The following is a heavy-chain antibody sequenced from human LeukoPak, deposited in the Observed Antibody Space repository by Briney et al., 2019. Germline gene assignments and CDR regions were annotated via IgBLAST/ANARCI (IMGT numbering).Heavy chain of an antibody. J-gene: IGHJ4*02. CDR3: ARSVVPARFDY. CDR1: GDSISSSNW. Sequence: PSETLSLTCGVSGDSISSSNWWTWVRQPPGKGLEWIGEMFHSGSTNLNPSPKSRVTISVDKSKNQFSLKLSSVTAADTAVYYCARSVVPARFDYWGQGTLVTVSS. D-gene: IGHD2-2*01. CDR2: MFHSGST. V-gene: IGHV4-4*02.